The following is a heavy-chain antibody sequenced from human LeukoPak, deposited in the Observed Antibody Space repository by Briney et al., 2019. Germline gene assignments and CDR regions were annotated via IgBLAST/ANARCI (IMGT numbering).Heavy chain of an antibody. CDR3: ARGTGYSSGLSGY. D-gene: IGHD6-19*01. CDR2: ISGDGGST. Sequence: GGSLRLSCAASGFTFDDYAMHWVRQAPGKGLEWVSLISGDGGSTYYADSVKGRFTISRDNSKNTLYLQMNSLRAEDTAVYYCARGTGYSSGLSGYWGQGTLVTVSS. CDR1: GFTFDDYA. J-gene: IGHJ4*02. V-gene: IGHV3-43*02.